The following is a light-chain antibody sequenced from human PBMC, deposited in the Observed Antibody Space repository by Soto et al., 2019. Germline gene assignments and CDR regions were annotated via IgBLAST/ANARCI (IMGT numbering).Light chain of an antibody. CDR3: HQYYSYPIA. CDR2: AAS. Sequence: DIQMTQSPSTLSASVGGRVTITGRASQSISSWLAWYQQKPGKAPKLLIYAASTLQSGVPSRFSGSGSGTDFTPTISCLQSEDFATYYCHQYYSYPIAFGQGTRLEI. J-gene: IGKJ5*01. CDR1: QSISSW. V-gene: IGKV1-5*01.